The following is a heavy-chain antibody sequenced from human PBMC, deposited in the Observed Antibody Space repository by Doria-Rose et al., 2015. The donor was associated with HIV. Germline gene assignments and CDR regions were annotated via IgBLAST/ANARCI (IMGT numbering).Heavy chain of an antibody. D-gene: IGHD6-13*01. CDR2: LNVGNGDT. V-gene: IGHV1-3*01. CDR3: ARIHSLSSSSLGH. Sequence: CKTSGYTFSAYAIHWVRQAPGQRLEWMGWLNVGNGDTRYSRKFQDRVTITSDTSANTGYMALSSLRSEDTAVYYCARIHSLSSSSLGHWGQGTLVTVSS. CDR1: GYTFSAYA. J-gene: IGHJ4*02.